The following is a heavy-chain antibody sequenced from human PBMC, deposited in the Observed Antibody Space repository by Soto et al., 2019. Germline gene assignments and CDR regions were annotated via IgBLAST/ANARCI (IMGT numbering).Heavy chain of an antibody. V-gene: IGHV4-30-4*01. CDR1: GGSISSGDYY. Sequence: PSETLSLTCTVSGGSISSGDYYWSWIRQPPGKGLEWIGYIYYSGSTYYNPSLKSRVTISVDTSKNQFSLKLSSVTAADMAVYYCAREYAARFYFDYWGQGTLVTVSS. J-gene: IGHJ4*02. CDR2: IYYSGST. CDR3: AREYAARFYFDY. D-gene: IGHD6-6*01.